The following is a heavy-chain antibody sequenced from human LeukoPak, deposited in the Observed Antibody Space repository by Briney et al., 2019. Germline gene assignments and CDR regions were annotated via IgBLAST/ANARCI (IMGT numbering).Heavy chain of an antibody. J-gene: IGHJ3*02. V-gene: IGHV1-3*01. CDR3: ARDRRYYVSGGKDGFDI. Sequence: ASVKVSCKASGYNFASHTIHWVRQAPGQSLEWMGWINAGNGNTKYSQKFQGRVTTSRDTSACTAYMELSSLRSEDTAVFYCARDRRYYVSGGKDGFDIWGQGTMVTVSS. CDR2: INAGNGNT. CDR1: GYNFASHT. D-gene: IGHD3-10*01.